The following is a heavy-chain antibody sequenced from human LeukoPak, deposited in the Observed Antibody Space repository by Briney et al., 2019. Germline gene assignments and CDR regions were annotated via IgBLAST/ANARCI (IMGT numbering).Heavy chain of an antibody. CDR2: TSGSGGST. D-gene: IGHD3-9*01. V-gene: IGHV3-23*01. Sequence: GGSLRLSCAASGFTFSSYAMSWVRQAPGKGLEWVSATSGSGGSTYYADSVKGRFTISRDNSKNTLYLQMNSLRAEDTAVYYCAKARDYDILTGYQPWGQGTLVTVSP. CDR3: AKARDYDILTGYQP. J-gene: IGHJ5*02. CDR1: GFTFSSYA.